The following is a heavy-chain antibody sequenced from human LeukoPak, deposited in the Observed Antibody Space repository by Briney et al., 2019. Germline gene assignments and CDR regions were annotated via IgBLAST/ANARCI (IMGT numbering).Heavy chain of an antibody. J-gene: IGHJ5*02. D-gene: IGHD3-10*01. CDR1: GGSISSGGYS. V-gene: IGHV4-30-4*07. CDR2: IYYSGST. CDR3: ARAGFRGVTPRWFDP. Sequence: TLSLTCTVSGGSISSGGYSWSWIRQPPGKGLEWIGYIYYSGSTYYNPSLKSRVTISVDTSKNQFSLKLSSVTAADTAVYYCARAGFRGVTPRWFDPWGQGTLVTVSS.